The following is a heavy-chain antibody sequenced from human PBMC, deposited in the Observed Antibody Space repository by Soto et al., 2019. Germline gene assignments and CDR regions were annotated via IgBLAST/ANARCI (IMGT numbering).Heavy chain of an antibody. D-gene: IGHD3-16*01. CDR1: GYTFTHYG. CDR2: ISAYNGNT. V-gene: IGHV1-18*01. J-gene: IGHJ3*01. CDR3: ARGHVQTAFDV. Sequence: QLQLVQSGAEVKKPGASVKVSCKASGYTFTHYGISWVRQAPGQGLEWMGWISAYNGNTNYTQKFQGRVTMSIDTSTTTAYMELRSLIADDTAVYYCARGHVQTAFDVWGQGTKVTVSS.